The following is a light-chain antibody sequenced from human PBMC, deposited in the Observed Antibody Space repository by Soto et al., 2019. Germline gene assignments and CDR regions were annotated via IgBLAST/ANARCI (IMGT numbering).Light chain of an antibody. CDR1: QGISNY. Sequence: DIQMTQSPSSLSASVGDRVTITCRASQGISNYLAWYQQKPGKVPKLLIYAASTLQSGVPSRFIGSGSGTDFTLTTSSLQPEDVATYYCQKYNSAPWTFGQGTKVEIK. V-gene: IGKV1-27*01. CDR3: QKYNSAPWT. CDR2: AAS. J-gene: IGKJ1*01.